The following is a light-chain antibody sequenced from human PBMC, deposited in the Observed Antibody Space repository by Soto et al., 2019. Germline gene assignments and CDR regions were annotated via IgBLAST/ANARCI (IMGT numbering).Light chain of an antibody. V-gene: IGLV1-40*01. Sequence: QSVLTQPTSVSGAPGQRGTISCTGSSSNIVAGYDVHWYQQLPGTAPKLLIYGNSNRPSGFPDRFSGSKSGTSASLAITGLQAEDEADYYCQSYDSSLSAHVVFGGGTKLTVL. J-gene: IGLJ2*01. CDR1: SSNIVAGYD. CDR2: GNS. CDR3: QSYDSSLSAHVV.